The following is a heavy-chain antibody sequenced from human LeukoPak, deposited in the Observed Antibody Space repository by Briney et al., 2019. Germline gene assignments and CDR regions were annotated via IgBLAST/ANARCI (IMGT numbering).Heavy chain of an antibody. D-gene: IGHD6-6*01. J-gene: IGHJ6*03. CDR3: ARVDAGDSSSSYYYYMDV. CDR2: INPNSGGT. Sequence: ASVKVSCKASGYTFTGYYMHWVRQAPGQGLEWMGWINPNSGGTNYAQKFQGRVTMTRDTSIGTAYMELSRLRSDDTAVYYCARVDAGDSSSSYYYYMDVWGKGTTVTVPS. CDR1: GYTFTGYY. V-gene: IGHV1-2*02.